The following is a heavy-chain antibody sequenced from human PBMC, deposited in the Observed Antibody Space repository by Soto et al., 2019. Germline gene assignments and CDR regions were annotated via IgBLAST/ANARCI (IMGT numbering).Heavy chain of an antibody. V-gene: IGHV1-18*04. J-gene: IGHJ4*02. CDR3: ARDLYGYVDY. CDR1: GYTFTNYG. D-gene: IGHD3-10*01. CDR2: IRPYNGNT. Sequence: QVHLVQSGAEVKEPGASVKVACKASGYTFTNYGISWVRQAPGQGLEWMGWIRPYNGNTNYAQKLQGRVTMTTDTSTNTAYMELRTLKSDDTAMYSGARDLYGYVDYWGQGTLVTVSS.